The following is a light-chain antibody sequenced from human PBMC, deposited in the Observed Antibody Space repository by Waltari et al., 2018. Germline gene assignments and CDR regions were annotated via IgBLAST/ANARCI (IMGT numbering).Light chain of an antibody. CDR1: SSDVGGFDY. V-gene: IGLV2-14*03. CDR2: DVN. CDR3: SSYTSRNTLL. Sequence: QSALTQPASVSGSPGQSIPISCTGTSSDVGGFDYVSWYQQHPNKAPKLLIYDVNNRPSGVSNRFSGAKSGNTASLTISGLQAEDEADYYCSSYTSRNTLLFGGGTKLTAL. J-gene: IGLJ2*01.